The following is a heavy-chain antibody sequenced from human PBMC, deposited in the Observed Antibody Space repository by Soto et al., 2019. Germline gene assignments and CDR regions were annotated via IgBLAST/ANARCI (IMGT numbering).Heavy chain of an antibody. CDR3: TKDATDTPTRWLDP. J-gene: IGHJ5*02. Sequence: GSLRLSCAASGFIFKNYALNWVRQAPGKGLEYVSGISGSGITTKYADSVKGRFTISRDNSKRTLYLQMNNLRDEDTAVYYCTKDATDTPTRWLDPWGQGTLVTVSS. V-gene: IGHV3-23*01. CDR1: GFIFKNYA. D-gene: IGHD2-15*01. CDR2: ISGSGITT.